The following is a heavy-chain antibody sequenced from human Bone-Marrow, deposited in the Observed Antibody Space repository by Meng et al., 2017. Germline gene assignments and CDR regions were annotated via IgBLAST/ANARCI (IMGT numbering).Heavy chain of an antibody. V-gene: IGHV3-7*01. CDR3: VKGGWDDY. J-gene: IGHJ4*02. CDR1: GFTVTSNE. CDR2: IKEDGSEE. Sequence: GESLKISCAASGFTVTSNEMSWVRQAPGKGLDYLAIIKEDGSEEYYVDSVKGRFTISRDNTKNSLYLQMNSLGAEDTAVYYCVKGGWDDYWGQGTLVTVSS. D-gene: IGHD1-26*01.